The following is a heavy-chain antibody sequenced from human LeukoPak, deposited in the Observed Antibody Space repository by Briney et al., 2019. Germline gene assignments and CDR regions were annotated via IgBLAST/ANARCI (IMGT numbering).Heavy chain of an antibody. CDR2: TYYSGNS. CDR3: ARRRTTGLCGYMDA. CDR1: GGSISSYY. J-gene: IGHJ6*03. Sequence: PSETLSLTCSVSGGSISSYYWSWFRQPPGKGLEWIGDTYYSGNSNYNPSLESRVSISVGTSKKQFSLKLTSVTAADTAVYYCARRRTTGLCGYMDAWGKGTTVSVSS. V-gene: IGHV4-59*08. D-gene: IGHD1-1*01.